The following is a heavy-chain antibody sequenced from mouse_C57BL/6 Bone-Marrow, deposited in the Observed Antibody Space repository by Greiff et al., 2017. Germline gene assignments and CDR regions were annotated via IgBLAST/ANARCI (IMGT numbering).Heavy chain of an antibody. CDR3: ARGQLGSAWFAY. J-gene: IGHJ3*01. Sequence: VQLQQSGAELARPGASVKLSCKASGYTFTSYGISWVKQRTGQGLEWIVEINPRSGTTYYNEKFKGKATLTADKSSSTAYMELRSLTSEDSAVYFCARGQLGSAWFAYWGQGALVTVAA. D-gene: IGHD3-2*01. CDR2: INPRSGTT. V-gene: IGHV1-81*01. CDR1: GYTFTSYG.